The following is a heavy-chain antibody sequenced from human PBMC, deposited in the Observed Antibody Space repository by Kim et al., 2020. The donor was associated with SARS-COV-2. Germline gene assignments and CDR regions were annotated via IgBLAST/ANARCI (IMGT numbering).Heavy chain of an antibody. D-gene: IGHD6-6*01. CDR2: IKSKTDGGTT. V-gene: IGHV3-15*01. Sequence: GGSLRLSCAASGFTFSNAWMSWVRQAPGKGLEWVGRIKSKTDGGTTDYAAPVKGRFTISRDDSKNTLYLQMNSLKTEDTAVYYCTTSPLFKEYSSSSDPDYYYYYGMDVWGQGTTVTVSS. J-gene: IGHJ6*02. CDR3: TTSPLFKEYSSSSDPDYYYYYGMDV. CDR1: GFTFSNAW.